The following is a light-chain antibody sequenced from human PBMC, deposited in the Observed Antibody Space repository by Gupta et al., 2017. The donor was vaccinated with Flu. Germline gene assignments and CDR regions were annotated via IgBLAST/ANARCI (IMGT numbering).Light chain of an antibody. CDR2: KVS. CDR1: QSLVYSDGNTY. Sequence: DVVITKSPLSLPVTLGQPASIPCRSRQSLVYSDGNTYLNWFQQRPGQAPRRLIYKVSNRDSGVPDRLSGSWSGTDFTLKISRVEAECVGLYYGRQGSFWPPTFGQGTKVEIK. V-gene: IGKV2-30*01. CDR3: RQGSFWPPT. J-gene: IGKJ1*01.